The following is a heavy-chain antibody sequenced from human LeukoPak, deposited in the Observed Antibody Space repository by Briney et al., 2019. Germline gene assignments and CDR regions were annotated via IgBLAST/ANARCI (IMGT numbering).Heavy chain of an antibody. D-gene: IGHD6-6*01. V-gene: IGHV3-48*01. CDR1: GFTFSSYS. CDR3: ARDRQDNIAAPPGILGY. Sequence: GGSLRLSCAASGFTFSSYSMNWVRQAPGKGLEWVSYISSSSSTIYYADSVKGRFTISRDNAKNSLYLQMNSLRAEDTAVYYCARDRQDNIAAPPGILGYWGQGTLVTVSS. CDR2: ISSSSSTI. J-gene: IGHJ4*02.